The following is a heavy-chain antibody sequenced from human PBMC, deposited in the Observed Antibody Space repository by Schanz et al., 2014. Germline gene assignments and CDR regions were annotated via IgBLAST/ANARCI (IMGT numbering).Heavy chain of an antibody. V-gene: IGHV4-28*01. D-gene: IGHD3-10*01. CDR2: IYYSGNT. J-gene: IGHJ2*01. Sequence: QVQLQESGPGLVKPSDTLSLTCAVSGYSISRSNWWGWIRQPPGKGLEFIGYIYYSGNTYYNPSLKSRVTMSLDTSKNQCSLKLTSVTAVDTAVYYCARGGSAMVRGVMTASYWCFDLWGRGTLVTVSP. CDR3: ARGGSAMVRGVMTASYWCFDL. CDR1: GYSISRSNW.